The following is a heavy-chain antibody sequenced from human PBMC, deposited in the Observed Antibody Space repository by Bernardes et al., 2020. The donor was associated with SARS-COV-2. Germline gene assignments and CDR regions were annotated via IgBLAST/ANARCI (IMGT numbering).Heavy chain of an antibody. Sequence: ASVKVSCKASGYAFSDHYINWVRQAPGQGLEWMGWINPNSGGAKYAQKFQGRVTMTRDTSITTAYMELSSLRSDDTALYYCAREGCTKTTCYDWFAPWRQGTLVTVSS. CDR1: GYAFSDHY. CDR3: AREGCTKTTCYDWFAP. D-gene: IGHD2-8*01. J-gene: IGHJ5*02. CDR2: INPNSGGA. V-gene: IGHV1-2*02.